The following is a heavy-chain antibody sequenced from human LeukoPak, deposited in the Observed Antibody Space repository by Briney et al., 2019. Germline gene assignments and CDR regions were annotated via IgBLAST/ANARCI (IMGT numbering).Heavy chain of an antibody. D-gene: IGHD6-19*01. CDR3: ARDVAVAGYNWFDP. CDR1: GFTVSSNY. CDR2: IYSGGST. Sequence: GGSLRLSCAASGFTVSSNYMSWVRQAPGKGLDSVSVIYSGGSTYYADSVKGRFTISRDNSKNTLYLQMNSLRAEDTAVYYCARDVAVAGYNWFDPWAREPWSPSPQ. J-gene: IGHJ5*02. V-gene: IGHV3-53*01.